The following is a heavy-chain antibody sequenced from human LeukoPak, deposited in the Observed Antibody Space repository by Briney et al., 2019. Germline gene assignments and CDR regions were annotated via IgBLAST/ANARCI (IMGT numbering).Heavy chain of an antibody. CDR2: IIPILGIA. V-gene: IGHV1-69*04. CDR1: GGTFSCYA. Sequence: AASVKVSCKASGGTFSCYAISWVRQAPGQGLEWMGRIIPILGIANYAQKFQGRVTITADKSTSTAYMELSSLRSEDTAVYYCARDQEPLYYYDSSGYYDYWGQGTLVTVSS. CDR3: ARDQEPLYYYDSSGYYDY. J-gene: IGHJ4*02. D-gene: IGHD3-22*01.